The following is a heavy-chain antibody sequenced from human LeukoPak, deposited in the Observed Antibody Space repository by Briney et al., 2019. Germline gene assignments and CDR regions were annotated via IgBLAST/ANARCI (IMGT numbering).Heavy chain of an antibody. CDR1: GFSFSDSW. CDR2: IKGDGSST. CDR3: ARDTWNYALN. J-gene: IGHJ4*02. D-gene: IGHD1-7*01. V-gene: IGHV3-74*01. Sequence: GGSLRLSCAASGFSFSDSWMHWVRQAPGKGLVWVAHIKGDGSSTKYADSVRGRFTISRDNAKNTLYLQMDSLRDEDTAVYFCARDTWNYALNWGQGTLVTVSS.